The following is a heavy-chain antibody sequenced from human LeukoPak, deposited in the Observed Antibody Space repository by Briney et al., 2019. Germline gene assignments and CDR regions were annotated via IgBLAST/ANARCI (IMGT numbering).Heavy chain of an antibody. CDR1: GLTFSPYP. V-gene: IGHV3-48*04. CDR2: INDDSRGI. CDR3: ARDTFQPGLIDS. Sequence: GGSLRLSCAASGLTFSPYPMNWVRQAPGKGLEWASYINDDSRGIHYAGSVRGRFTISREDARKTLYLQLSSLRVEDTAVYYCARDTFQPGLIDSWGQGTLVTVSS. D-gene: IGHD2-2*01. J-gene: IGHJ4*02.